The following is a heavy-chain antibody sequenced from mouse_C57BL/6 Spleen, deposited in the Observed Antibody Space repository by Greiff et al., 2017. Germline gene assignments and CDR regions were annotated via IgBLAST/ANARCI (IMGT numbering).Heavy chain of an antibody. D-gene: IGHD1-1*01. CDR3: AREDYCGSSLYWYVDV. J-gene: IGHJ1*03. CDR1: GYSFTDYN. CDR2: INPNYGTT. Sequence: VQLKQSGPELVKPGASVKISCKASGYSFTDYNMNWVKQSNGKSLEWIGVINPNYGTTSYNQKFKGKATLTVDQSSSTAYMQLNSLTSEDSAVYYGAREDYCGSSLYWYVDVWGTGTTVTVSS. V-gene: IGHV1-39*01.